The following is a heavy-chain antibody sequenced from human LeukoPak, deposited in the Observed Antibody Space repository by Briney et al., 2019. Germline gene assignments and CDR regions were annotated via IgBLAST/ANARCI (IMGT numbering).Heavy chain of an antibody. CDR2: IYYSGST. CDR1: GGSISSSSYY. CDR3: ARGTPSGPPHP. D-gene: IGHD2-8*02. V-gene: IGHV4-61*05. Sequence: PSETLSLTCTVSGGSISSSSYYWSWIRQPPGKGLEWIGYIYYSGSTNYNPSLKSRVTMSVDTSKNQFSLKLSSVTAADTAVYYCARGTPSGPPHPWGQGTLVTVSS. J-gene: IGHJ5*02.